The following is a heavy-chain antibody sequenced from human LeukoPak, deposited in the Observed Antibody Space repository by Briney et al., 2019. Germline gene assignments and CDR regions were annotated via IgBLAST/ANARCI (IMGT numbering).Heavy chain of an antibody. CDR1: GFTFSALW. CDR2: IKQDGSEK. J-gene: IGHJ4*02. Sequence: SGGSLRLSCAASGFTFSALWMSWVRQAPGKGLEWVANIKQDGSEKKYVDSVKGRFTISRDNAKNSLYLQLNSLRAEDTAVYFCARYPYGDYLSTSFDYWGQGTLVTVSS. CDR3: ARYPYGDYLSTSFDY. V-gene: IGHV3-7*01. D-gene: IGHD4-17*01.